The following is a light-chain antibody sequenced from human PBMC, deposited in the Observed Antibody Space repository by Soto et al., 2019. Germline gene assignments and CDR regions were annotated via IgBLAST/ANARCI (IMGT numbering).Light chain of an antibody. CDR2: GAS. J-gene: IGKJ1*01. CDR3: QQYGSSPRT. V-gene: IGKV3-20*01. CDR1: QSDSSSY. Sequence: EIVLTQSPGTLTLSPGERATLSCRASQSDSSSYLAWYQQKPGQAPRLLIYGASSRATGIPDRFSGSGSGTDFTLTISRLEPEDFAVYYCQQYGSSPRTLGQGTKVDIK.